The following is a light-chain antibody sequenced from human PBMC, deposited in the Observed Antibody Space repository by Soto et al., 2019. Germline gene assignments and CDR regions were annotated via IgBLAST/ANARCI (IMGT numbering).Light chain of an antibody. J-gene: IGKJ2*01. CDR2: WAS. CDR1: QSVLYSSNNKNY. CDR3: QQYESTPPT. Sequence: DIVMTQSPDSLAVSLGERATINCKSSQSVLYSSNNKNYLAWYQQRPGQPPKLLIYWASTRESGVPDRFSGRGFGTDFTLTITSLQAEDLAVYYCQQYESTPPTFGQGTKLEIK. V-gene: IGKV4-1*01.